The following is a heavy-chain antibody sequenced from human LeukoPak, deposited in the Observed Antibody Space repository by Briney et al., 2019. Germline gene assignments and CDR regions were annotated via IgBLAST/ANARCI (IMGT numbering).Heavy chain of an antibody. J-gene: IGHJ4*02. V-gene: IGHV3-53*01. Sequence: GGSLRLSCAASGFTVSTNYMSWVRQAPGKGLEWVSVISSGGNTYYADSVKGRFTISRDNSKNTMYLQMNSLRAEDTAVYYGGRLTSWGQGTLVTVSS. CDR1: GFTVSTNY. D-gene: IGHD1-1*01. CDR3: GRLTS. CDR2: ISSGGNT.